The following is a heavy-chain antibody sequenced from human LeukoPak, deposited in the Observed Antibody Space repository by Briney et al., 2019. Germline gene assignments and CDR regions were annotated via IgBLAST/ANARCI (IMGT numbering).Heavy chain of an antibody. CDR1: GYTFTGYY. CDR2: INPNSGGT. Sequence: ASVKVSCKASGYTFTGYYMHWVRQAPGQGLEWMGWINPNSGGTNYAQKFQGRVTMTRDTSISTAYMELSRLRSDDTAVYYCARDRVFRITMVQGFDYWGQGTLVTVSS. CDR3: ARDRVFRITMVQGFDY. J-gene: IGHJ4*02. V-gene: IGHV1-2*02. D-gene: IGHD3-10*01.